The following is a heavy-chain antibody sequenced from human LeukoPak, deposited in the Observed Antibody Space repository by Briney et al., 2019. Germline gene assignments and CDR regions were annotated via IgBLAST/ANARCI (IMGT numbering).Heavy chain of an antibody. D-gene: IGHD4-23*01. Sequence: GASVKVSCKASGYTFTSYGISWVRQAPGQGLEWMGWISAYNGNTNYAQKLQGRVTITTDESTSTAYMELSSLRSEDTAVYYCARGQDYGGNSGHYYYMDVWGKGTTVTVSS. CDR3: ARGQDYGGNSGHYYYMDV. V-gene: IGHV1-18*01. CDR2: ISAYNGNT. CDR1: GYTFTSYG. J-gene: IGHJ6*03.